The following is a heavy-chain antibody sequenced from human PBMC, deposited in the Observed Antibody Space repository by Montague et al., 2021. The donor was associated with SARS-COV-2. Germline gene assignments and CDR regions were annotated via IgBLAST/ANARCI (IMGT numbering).Heavy chain of an antibody. Sequence: PALVKPTQTLTLTCRFSGFSLDASGAGVGWFRQPPGEALEWLSTIYWDDSKVFRPSLQARLTITKDTSKNQVVLEMTNVKPVDTATYYCTHTGWRSFGHSKYWGRGTLVTVSS. CDR1: GFSLDASGAG. J-gene: IGHJ4*02. D-gene: IGHD3-3*02. V-gene: IGHV2-5*02. CDR3: THTGWRSFGHSKY. CDR2: IYWDDSK.